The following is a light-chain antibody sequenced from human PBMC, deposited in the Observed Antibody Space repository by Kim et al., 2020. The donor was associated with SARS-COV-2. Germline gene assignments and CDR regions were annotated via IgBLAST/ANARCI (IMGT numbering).Light chain of an antibody. J-gene: IGLJ3*02. V-gene: IGLV3-19*01. CDR1: SLRSYS. Sequence: ALGQTVRITCHGDSLRSYSASWYQQKPGQAPVLVIYGKNNRPAGIPDRFAGSSAGNTASLTITGAQAEDEADYYCNSRDSSGNHWVFGGGTQLTVL. CDR2: GKN. CDR3: NSRDSSGNHWV.